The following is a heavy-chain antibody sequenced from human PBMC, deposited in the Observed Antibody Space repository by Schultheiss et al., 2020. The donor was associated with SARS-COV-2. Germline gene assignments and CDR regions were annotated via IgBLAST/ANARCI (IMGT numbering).Heavy chain of an antibody. J-gene: IGHJ5*02. Sequence: SQTLSLTCAISGDSVSSNSAAWNWIRQSPSRGLEWLGRTYYRSKWYNDYAVSVKSRITINPDTSKNQFSLKLSSVTAADTAVYYCARWALGYCSSTSCWRRVFSSGGFDPWGQGTLVTVSS. CDR2: TYYRSKWYN. CDR1: GDSVSSNSAA. V-gene: IGHV6-1*01. CDR3: ARWALGYCSSTSCWRRVFSSGGFDP. D-gene: IGHD2-2*01.